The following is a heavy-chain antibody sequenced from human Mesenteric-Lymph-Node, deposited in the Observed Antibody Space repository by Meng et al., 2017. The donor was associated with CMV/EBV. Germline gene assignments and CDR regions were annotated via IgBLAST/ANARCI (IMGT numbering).Heavy chain of an antibody. J-gene: IGHJ6*02. D-gene: IGHD3-16*01. V-gene: IGHV3-23*01. CDR2: ISGGGDDT. CDR1: GFTFSSYG. CDR3: TTYYDMDV. Sequence: GESLKISCLASGFTFSSYGMTWVRQAPGKGLEWVSSISGGGDDTYYTDSVKGRFTISRKNSKNTLYLQMNSLRAEDTALYYCTTYYDMDVWGRGTTVTVSS.